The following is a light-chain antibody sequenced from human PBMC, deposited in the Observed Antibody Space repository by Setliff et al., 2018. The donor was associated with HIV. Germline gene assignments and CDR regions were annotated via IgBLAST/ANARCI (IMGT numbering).Light chain of an antibody. CDR3: QSYDSSVYV. CDR2: END. V-gene: IGLV6-57*01. CDR1: SGSIASNY. J-gene: IGLJ1*01. Sequence: NFMLTQPHSVSESPGKTVTISCTCSSGSIASNYVQWYQQRPGSSPTTVIYENDQRPSGVPHRFSGSIDSFSNSASLTISGLKTEDEADYYCQSYDSSVYVVGSGTKVTVL.